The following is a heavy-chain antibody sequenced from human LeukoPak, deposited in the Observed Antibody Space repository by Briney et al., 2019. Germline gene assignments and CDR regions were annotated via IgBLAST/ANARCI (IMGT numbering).Heavy chain of an antibody. CDR3: ARAPRVPRKLPLYYYSHMDV. CDR1: GFTFSSYG. Sequence: GGSLRLSCAASGFTFSSYGMHWVRQAPGKGLEWVTFIRYDGNNQYYADSVKGRFTISRDNSKNTLYLQINSLRAEDTAIYYCARAPRVPRKLPLYYYSHMDVWGEGTTVTISS. D-gene: IGHD1-14*01. J-gene: IGHJ6*03. CDR2: IRYDGNNQ. V-gene: IGHV3-30*02.